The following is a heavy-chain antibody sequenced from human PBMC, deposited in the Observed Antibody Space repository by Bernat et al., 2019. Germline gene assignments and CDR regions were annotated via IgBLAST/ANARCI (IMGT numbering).Heavy chain of an antibody. CDR2: VKPDGSQE. J-gene: IGHJ5*01. V-gene: IGHV3-7*04. CDR3: VRDWGWLQFDS. CDR1: GFSISSFW. Sequence: EVQLVESGGSLVQPGGSRRLSCAASGFSISSFWMSWVRQAPGKGLEWVPHVKPDGSQEAYVASVRGRFTISRDNAKNSLYLQLNYLTAEDTALYYCVRDWGWLQFDSWGQGTLVTVSS. D-gene: IGHD5-12*01.